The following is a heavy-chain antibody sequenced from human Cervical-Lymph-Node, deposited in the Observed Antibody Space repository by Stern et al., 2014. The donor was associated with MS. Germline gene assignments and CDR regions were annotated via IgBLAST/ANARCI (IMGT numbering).Heavy chain of an antibody. V-gene: IGHV3-7*01. CDR1: GFTFRVYW. Sequence: EVQLVESGGGLVQPGESLTLSCVASGFTFRVYWMSGVRQAPGKGLEWVDNIRHDGSDKYYVDYVKGRFTISRDNAKNSLYLQMNSLRGEDTAVYFCGRFTRGSPSDYWGQGTQVTVSP. D-gene: IGHD3-10*01. J-gene: IGHJ4*02. CDR2: IRHDGSDK. CDR3: GRFTRGSPSDY.